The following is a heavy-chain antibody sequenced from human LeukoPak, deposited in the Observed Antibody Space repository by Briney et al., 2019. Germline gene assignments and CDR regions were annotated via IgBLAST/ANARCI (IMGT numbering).Heavy chain of an antibody. Sequence: SETLSLTCAVSGYSINSGYCWGWIRQPPGKGLEWIGSIYHSGSTYYNPSLKSRVTISVDTSKNQFSLKLSSVTAADTAVYYCARGWTGDLFDYWGQGTLVTVSS. J-gene: IGHJ4*02. D-gene: IGHD3/OR15-3a*01. CDR2: IYHSGST. CDR1: GYSINSGYC. CDR3: ARGWTGDLFDY. V-gene: IGHV4-38-2*01.